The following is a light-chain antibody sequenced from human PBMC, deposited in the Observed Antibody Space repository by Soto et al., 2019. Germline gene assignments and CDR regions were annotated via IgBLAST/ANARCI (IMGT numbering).Light chain of an antibody. V-gene: IGKV3-20*01. CDR2: GTS. Sequence: EIVLTQSPVTLSLSPGERATLSCRTSESIYISFLAWYQQKPGLGPRLLIYGTSNRASGLPDRFSGSGSGTVFSLTISRLEPEDFAMYYCQQYGGSPPYTFGQGTKLEIK. CDR1: ESIYISF. J-gene: IGKJ2*01. CDR3: QQYGGSPPYT.